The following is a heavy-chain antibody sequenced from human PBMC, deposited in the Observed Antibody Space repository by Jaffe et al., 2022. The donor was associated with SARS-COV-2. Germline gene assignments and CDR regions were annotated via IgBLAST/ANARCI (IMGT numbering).Heavy chain of an antibody. V-gene: IGHV3-33*01. CDR3: ARDQYGDQSSYYYGMDV. CDR1: GFTFSSYG. CDR2: IWYDGSNK. J-gene: IGHJ6*02. D-gene: IGHD4-17*01. Sequence: QVQLVESGGGVVQPGRSLRLSCAASGFTFSSYGMHWVRQAPGKGLEWVAVIWYDGSNKYYADSVKGRFTISRDNSKNTLYLQMNSLRAEDTAVYYCARDQYGDQSSYYYGMDVWGQGTTVTVSS.